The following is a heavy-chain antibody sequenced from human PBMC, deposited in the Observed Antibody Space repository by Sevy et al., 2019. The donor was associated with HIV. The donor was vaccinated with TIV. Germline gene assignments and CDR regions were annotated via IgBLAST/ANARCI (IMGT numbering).Heavy chain of an antibody. D-gene: IGHD3-16*01. CDR3: VTRGGAH. Sequence: GGSLRLSCAASGFTFSNSWMGWVRQAPGKGLEWVAAINQEGSITDYVDSVKGRFIVSRDNAKNSLYVQMNSLRDEDTAVYYCVTRGGAHWGQGALVTVSS. V-gene: IGHV3-7*01. J-gene: IGHJ4*02. CDR2: INQEGSIT. CDR1: GFTFSNSW.